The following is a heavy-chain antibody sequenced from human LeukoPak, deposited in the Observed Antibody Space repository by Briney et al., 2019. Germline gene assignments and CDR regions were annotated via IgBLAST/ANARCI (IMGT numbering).Heavy chain of an antibody. J-gene: IGHJ4*02. CDR1: GYTFTSYD. CDR3: ARESKGITMVRGVTPLDY. CDR2: IIPIFGTA. V-gene: IGHV1-69*13. D-gene: IGHD3-10*01. Sequence: SVKVSCKASGYTFTSYDINWVRQATGQGLEWMGGIIPIFGTANYAQKFQGRVTITADESTSTAYMELSSLRSEDTAVYYCARESKGITMVRGVTPLDYWGQGTLVTVSS.